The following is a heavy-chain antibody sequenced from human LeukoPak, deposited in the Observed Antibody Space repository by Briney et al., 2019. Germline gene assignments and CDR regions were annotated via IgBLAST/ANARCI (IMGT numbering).Heavy chain of an antibody. Sequence: GGSLRLSCAASGFIFSSYSMNWVRQAPGKGLEWISFISSVSSTIFYADSVKGRFTISRDNAKSSLYLQMNSLRAEDTAVYYCARVHTVVTPFDSWGQGTLVTVSS. CDR3: ARVHTVVTPFDS. CDR1: GFIFSSYS. J-gene: IGHJ4*02. D-gene: IGHD4-23*01. V-gene: IGHV3-48*01. CDR2: ISSVSSTI.